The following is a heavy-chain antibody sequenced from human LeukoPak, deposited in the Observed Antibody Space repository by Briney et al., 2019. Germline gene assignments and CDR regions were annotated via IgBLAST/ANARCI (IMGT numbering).Heavy chain of an antibody. CDR1: GGSISSGSYY. CDR3: ARTGIQLWRGRDAFDI. Sequence: PSETLSLTCTVSGGSISSGSYYWSWIRQPPGKGLEWIGYIYYSGSTNYNPSLKSRVTISVDTSKNQFSLKLSSVTAADTAVYYCARTGIQLWRGRDAFDIWGQGTMVTVSS. V-gene: IGHV4-61*01. D-gene: IGHD5-18*01. J-gene: IGHJ3*02. CDR2: IYYSGST.